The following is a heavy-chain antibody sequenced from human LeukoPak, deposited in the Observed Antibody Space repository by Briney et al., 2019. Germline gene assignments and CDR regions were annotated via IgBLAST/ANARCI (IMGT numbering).Heavy chain of an antibody. CDR2: INPNSGSA. CDR3: ATAEAWYLGWFDS. J-gene: IGHJ5*01. V-gene: IGHV1-8*01. Sequence: ASVKVSCKASRNTITKYEINWVRQTPGQGLEWMGWINPNSGSAVYAQNFQGRITMTWNTSITTAYMEMSSLRSDDTAIYYCATAEAWYLGWFDSWGQGTLVAVSS. D-gene: IGHD6-13*01. CDR1: RNTITKYE.